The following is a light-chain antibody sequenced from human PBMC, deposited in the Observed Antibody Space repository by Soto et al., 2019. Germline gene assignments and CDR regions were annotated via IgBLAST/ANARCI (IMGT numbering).Light chain of an antibody. CDR2: EVS. Sequence: QSALTQPASVSGSPGQSIAISCTGSSSDVGGYNYVSWYQQHPGKAPKLMIFEVSNRPSGVSNRFSGSKSDNTASLTISGLQGEDEADDYCSSYTSSGTSVFGPGTKVTVL. CDR1: SSDVGGYNY. CDR3: SSYTSSGTSV. V-gene: IGLV2-14*01. J-gene: IGLJ1*01.